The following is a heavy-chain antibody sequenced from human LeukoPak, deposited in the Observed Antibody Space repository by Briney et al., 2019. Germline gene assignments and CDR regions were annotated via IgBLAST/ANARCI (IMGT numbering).Heavy chain of an antibody. CDR1: GFTFSSYS. CDR3: ARSGIVVGATTNRAFDI. Sequence: PGGSLRLSCAASGFTFSSYSMNWVRQAPGKGLEWVSSISSSSSYIYYADSVKGRFTISRDNAKNSLYLQMNSLRAEDTAVYYCARSGIVVGATTNRAFDIWGQGTMVTVSS. D-gene: IGHD1-26*01. V-gene: IGHV3-21*01. J-gene: IGHJ3*02. CDR2: ISSSSSYI.